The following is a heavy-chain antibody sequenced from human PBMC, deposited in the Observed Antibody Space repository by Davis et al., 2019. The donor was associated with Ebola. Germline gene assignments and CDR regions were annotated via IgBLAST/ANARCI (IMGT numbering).Heavy chain of an antibody. CDR1: ESTFSLYG. CDR3: ARVHCITSSCYWRDAFDI. D-gene: IGHD2-2*01. V-gene: IGHV3-30*03. CDR2: ISYDGSNK. Sequence: PAASLRLSCAASESTFSLYGMHWVRQAPGKGLEWVSVISYDGSNKYYADSVKGRFTVSRDNSKNTLFLQMNGLRTEDTAIYYCARVHCITSSCYWRDAFDIWGQGTMVTVSS. J-gene: IGHJ3*02.